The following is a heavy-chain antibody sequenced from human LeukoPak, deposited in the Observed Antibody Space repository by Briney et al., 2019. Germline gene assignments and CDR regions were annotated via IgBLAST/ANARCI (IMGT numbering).Heavy chain of an antibody. V-gene: IGHV4-39*07. CDR3: AARDPYYYYGMDV. CDR2: IDYSGST. D-gene: IGHD2-21*01. J-gene: IGHJ6*02. Sequence: ASETLSLTCIVSGGSVTFSSYYWGWIRQPPGKGLEWIGSIDYSGSTYYNPSLKSRLSISVETTKNQFSLKLSSVTAADTAVYYCAARDPYYYYGMDVWGQGTTVTVSS. CDR1: GGSVTFSSYY.